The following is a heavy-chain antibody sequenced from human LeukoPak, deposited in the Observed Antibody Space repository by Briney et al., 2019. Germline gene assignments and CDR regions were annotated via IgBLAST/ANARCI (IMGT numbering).Heavy chain of an antibody. Sequence: GGSLRLFCAASGFTFSSYAMSWVRKAPGKGLEWVSLISDSGARTYYADSVKGRFTISRDNSKNTLYVQMNSLRAEDTAVYYCARDLISAAGRGDFQHWGQGTLVTVSS. V-gene: IGHV3-23*01. CDR1: GFTFSSYA. CDR3: ARDLISAAGRGDFQH. D-gene: IGHD6-13*01. J-gene: IGHJ1*01. CDR2: ISDSGART.